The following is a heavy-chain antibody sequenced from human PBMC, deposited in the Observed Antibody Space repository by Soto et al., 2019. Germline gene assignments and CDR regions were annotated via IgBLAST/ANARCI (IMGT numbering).Heavy chain of an antibody. V-gene: IGHV4-59*01. Sequence: SETLSLTCTVPGGSISSDYWRWIRQPPGKELEWIGYIYYSGSTNYNPPLKIRVTISVDTSKNQFSLKLSSVTAADTAVYYCARDRFQYYDYVWGSYDYYGMDVWGQWTTVTVS. CDR2: IYYSGST. CDR3: ARDRFQYYDYVWGSYDYYGMDV. D-gene: IGHD3-16*01. J-gene: IGHJ6*02. CDR1: GGSISSDY.